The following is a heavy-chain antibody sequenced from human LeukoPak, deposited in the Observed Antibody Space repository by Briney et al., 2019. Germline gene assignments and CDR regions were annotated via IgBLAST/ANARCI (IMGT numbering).Heavy chain of an antibody. CDR2: INTDGTTI. V-gene: IGHV3-74*01. CDR1: GFTFSSYG. Sequence: GGSLRLSCVTSGFTFSSYGVHWVRQVPGEGLVWVSRINTDGTTINYADSVKGRFTISRDNAKNTLYLQMNSLTVEDTAVYYCARAGSYRFDYWGPGTLVTVSS. D-gene: IGHD3-16*02. CDR3: ARAGSYRFDY. J-gene: IGHJ4*01.